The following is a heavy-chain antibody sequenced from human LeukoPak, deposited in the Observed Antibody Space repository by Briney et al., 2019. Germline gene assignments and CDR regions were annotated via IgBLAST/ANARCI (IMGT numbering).Heavy chain of an antibody. V-gene: IGHV4-39*01. CDR2: IYYGGST. D-gene: IGHD3-22*01. Sequence: PSETLSLTCTVSGGSISSSSYHWGWLRQPPGKGLEWIGTIYYGGSTYYNPSLKSRVTISVDTSKKQFSLKLTSVTAADAAVYYCARLGDYYDSSGYFDAFDIWGQGTMVTVFS. CDR3: ARLGDYYDSSGYFDAFDI. CDR1: GGSISSSSYH. J-gene: IGHJ3*02.